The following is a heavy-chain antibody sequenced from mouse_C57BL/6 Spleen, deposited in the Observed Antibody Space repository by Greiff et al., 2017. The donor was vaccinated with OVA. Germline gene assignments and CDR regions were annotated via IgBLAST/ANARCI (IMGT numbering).Heavy chain of an antibody. CDR3: ARDYLYYFAY. D-gene: IGHD1-1*01. CDR1: GFTFSSYA. Sequence: DVMLVESGGGLVKPGGSLKLSCAASGFTFSSYAMSWVRQTPEKRLEWVATISDVGSYTYYPDNVKGRLTLSRDNAKNNLYLQMSHLKSEDTAMFYCARDYLYYFAYWGQGTTLTVSS. CDR2: ISDVGSYT. V-gene: IGHV5-4*01. J-gene: IGHJ2*01.